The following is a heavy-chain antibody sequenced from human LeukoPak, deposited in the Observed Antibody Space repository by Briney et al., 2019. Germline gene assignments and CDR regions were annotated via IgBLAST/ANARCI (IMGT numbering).Heavy chain of an antibody. D-gene: IGHD3-22*01. V-gene: IGHV5-51*01. CDR3: ARGLTYYSGSGGYTLAY. Sequence: GESLKISCKASGYTFTSYWIAWVRQMPGKGLEWMGIIYPDDSDTRYSPSFQGQVTISADKSINTAYLQWSSLKASDTAMYYCARGLTYYSGSGGYTLAYWGQGTLVTVSS. CDR1: GYTFTSYW. CDR2: IYPDDSDT. J-gene: IGHJ4*02.